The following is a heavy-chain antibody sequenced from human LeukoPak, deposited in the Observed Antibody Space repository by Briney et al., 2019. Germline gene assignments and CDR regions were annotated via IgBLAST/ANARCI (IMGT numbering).Heavy chain of an antibody. CDR2: ITSSTDYS. V-gene: IGHV3-21*01. D-gene: IGHD6-6*01. CDR3: ARDWPSNYYPMDV. J-gene: IGHJ6*02. CDR1: GFTFSSYS. Sequence: GGSLRLSCAASGFTFSSYSMNWVRQAPGQGLEWVSSITSSTDYSYYADSVKGRFTISRDNTKNSVYLQMNSLRAEDTAVYYCARDWPSNYYPMDVWGHGTTVTVSS.